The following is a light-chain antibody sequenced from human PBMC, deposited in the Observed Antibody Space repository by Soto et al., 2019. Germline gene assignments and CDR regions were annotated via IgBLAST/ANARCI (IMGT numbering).Light chain of an antibody. CDR3: FSFTTDWTHV. CDR1: SSDVGAYNY. CDR2: EVS. Sequence: QSALTQPASVSGSPGQSITISCTGTSSDVGAYNYVSWFQQHPGKAPTLIISEVSNRPSGVSNRFSASKSGNAASLTISGLQAEDEADYFCFSFTTDWTHVFGTGTRSPS. V-gene: IGLV2-14*01. J-gene: IGLJ1*01.